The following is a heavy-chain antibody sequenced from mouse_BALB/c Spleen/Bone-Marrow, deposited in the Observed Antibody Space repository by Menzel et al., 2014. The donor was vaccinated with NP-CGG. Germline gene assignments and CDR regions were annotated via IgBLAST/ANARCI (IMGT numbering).Heavy chain of an antibody. CDR1: GYAFSSYW. Sequence: QVKLVESGAELVRPGSSVKISCKASGYAFSSYWMNWVKQRPGQGLEWIGQIYPGDGDTNYNGKFKGKATLTADKSSSTAYMQLSSLTSEDSAVYFCARGDGNYPFYAMDYWGQGTSVTVSS. CDR2: IYPGDGDT. CDR3: ARGDGNYPFYAMDY. D-gene: IGHD2-1*01. V-gene: IGHV1-80*01. J-gene: IGHJ4*01.